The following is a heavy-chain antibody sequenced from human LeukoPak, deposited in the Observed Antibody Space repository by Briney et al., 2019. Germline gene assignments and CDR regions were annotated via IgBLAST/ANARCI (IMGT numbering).Heavy chain of an antibody. CDR3: ARRAVAENYFDY. V-gene: IGHV4-59*08. CDR2: IYSSGST. D-gene: IGHD6-19*01. Sequence: SETLSLTCTVSGGSITSYYWSWIRQPPGKGLEWIGYIYSSGSTTYNPSLRSRVTVSVDTSKNQFSLRLTSVTAADTAVYYCARRAVAENYFDYWGQGTLVTDSS. CDR1: GGSITSYY. J-gene: IGHJ4*02.